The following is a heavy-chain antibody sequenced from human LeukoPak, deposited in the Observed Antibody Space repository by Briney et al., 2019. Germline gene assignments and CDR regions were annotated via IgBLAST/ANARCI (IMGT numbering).Heavy chain of an antibody. D-gene: IGHD3-10*01. J-gene: IGHJ3*02. V-gene: IGHV4-4*07. CDR2: IYTSGST. Sequence: GGSXSSYXXXWIRQPAGKGXXXXGRIYTSGSTNYNPSLKSRVTMSVDTSKNQFSLKLSSVTAADTAVYYCARDAVTPGDDTFDMWGQGTMVTVSS. CDR3: ARDAVTPGDDTFDM. CDR1: GGSXSSYX.